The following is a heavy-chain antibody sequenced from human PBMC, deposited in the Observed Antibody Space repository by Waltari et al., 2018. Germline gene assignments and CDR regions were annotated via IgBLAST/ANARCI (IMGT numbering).Heavy chain of an antibody. CDR3: ARRAAITAAGPTYYMDV. CDR2: IYHSGST. V-gene: IGHV4-38-2*01. J-gene: IGHJ6*03. Sequence: QVQLQESGPGLVKPSETLSLTCAVSGYSISSGYYWGWIRQPPGKGLEWIGNIYHSGSTHSNPSLNSRVTISVDTSKNQFSLKLSSVTAADTAVYYCARRAAITAAGPTYYMDVWGKGTTVTVSS. D-gene: IGHD6-13*01. CDR1: GYSISSGYY.